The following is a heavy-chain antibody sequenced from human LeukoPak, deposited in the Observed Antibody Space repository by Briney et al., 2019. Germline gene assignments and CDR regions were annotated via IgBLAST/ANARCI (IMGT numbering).Heavy chain of an antibody. Sequence: ASVTVSCTSSSNTFVTYGISWGRHAPGHGLELMGWISPNNGNTNYAQKFRGRVTMTRDTSTSTAYMELRSLRSDDAAVYYCATVTTVGATKDFDPWGQGTLVTVSP. CDR2: ISPNNGNT. D-gene: IGHD1-26*01. CDR3: ATVTTVGATKDFDP. J-gene: IGHJ5*02. CDR1: SNTFVTYG. V-gene: IGHV1-18*01.